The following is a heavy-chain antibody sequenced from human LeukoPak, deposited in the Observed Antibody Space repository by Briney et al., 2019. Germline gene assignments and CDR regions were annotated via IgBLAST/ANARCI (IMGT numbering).Heavy chain of an antibody. CDR2: INPSGDST. J-gene: IGHJ4*02. CDR1: GYTFTSYY. V-gene: IGHV1-46*01. Sequence: ASVKVSCKVSGYTFTSYYMHWVRQAPGQGLEWMGIINPSGDSTNYAQKFQGRVTMTRDMSTSTVYMELSSLRSEDTAVYYCARDRYSSGWFDYWGQGTLVTVSS. D-gene: IGHD6-19*01. CDR3: ARDRYSSGWFDY.